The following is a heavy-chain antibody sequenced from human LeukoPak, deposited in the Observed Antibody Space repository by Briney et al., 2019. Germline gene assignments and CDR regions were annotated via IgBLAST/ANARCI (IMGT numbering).Heavy chain of an antibody. Sequence: SETLSLTCTVSGGSISSYYWSWIRQPAGEGLEWIGRIYTSGSTNYNPSLKSRVTMSVDTSKNQFSLKLSSVTAADTAVYYCARENAGQQLLVLVSTDFWFDPWGQGTLVTVSS. V-gene: IGHV4-4*07. CDR3: ARENAGQQLLVLVSTDFWFDP. J-gene: IGHJ5*02. CDR1: GGSISSYY. D-gene: IGHD6-13*01. CDR2: IYTSGST.